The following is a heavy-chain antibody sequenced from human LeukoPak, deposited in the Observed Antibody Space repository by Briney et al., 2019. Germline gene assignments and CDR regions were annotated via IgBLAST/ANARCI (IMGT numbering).Heavy chain of an antibody. Sequence: SETLSLTCAVYGGSFSGYYWSWIRQPPGKGLEWIGEINHSGSTNYNPSLKSRVTISVDTSKNQFSLKLSSVTAADTAVYYCARSQRGYSYGEEYWGQGTLVTVSS. CDR1: GGSFSGYY. J-gene: IGHJ4*02. D-gene: IGHD5-18*01. CDR2: INHSGST. V-gene: IGHV4-34*01. CDR3: ARSQRGYSYGEEY.